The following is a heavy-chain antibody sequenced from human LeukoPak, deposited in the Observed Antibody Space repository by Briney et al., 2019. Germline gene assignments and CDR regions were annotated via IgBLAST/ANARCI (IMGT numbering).Heavy chain of an antibody. CDR1: GGTFSSYA. J-gene: IGHJ4*02. V-gene: IGHV1-69*04. Sequence: SVKVSCKASGGTFSSYAISWVRQAPGQGLEWMGRIIPILGIANYAQKFQGRVTITADKSTSTAYMELSSLRSEDTAVYYCAKTIFGVVIPTTFDYWGQGTLVTVSS. D-gene: IGHD3-3*01. CDR3: AKTIFGVVIPTTFDY. CDR2: IIPILGIA.